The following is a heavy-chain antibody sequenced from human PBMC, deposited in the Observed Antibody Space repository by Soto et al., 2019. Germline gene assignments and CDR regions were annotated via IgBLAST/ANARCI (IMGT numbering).Heavy chain of an antibody. CDR1: GASISGFY. CDR3: ARAQQCGGDCYSGAFDI. CDR2: IYATGTT. J-gene: IGHJ3*02. V-gene: IGHV4-4*07. Sequence: SETLSLTCTVSGASISGFYWSWIRKSAGKGLEWIGRIYATGTTDYNPSLKSRVMMSVDTSKKQFSLKLRSVTAADTAVYYCARAQQCGGDCYSGAFDIWVQGTMVTVSS. D-gene: IGHD2-21*02.